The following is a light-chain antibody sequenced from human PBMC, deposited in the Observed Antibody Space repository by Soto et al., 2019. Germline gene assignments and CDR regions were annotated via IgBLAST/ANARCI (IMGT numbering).Light chain of an antibody. V-gene: IGKV1-5*03. Sequence: DIQMTQSPSPLSGSVGDRVTITCRASQTISSWLAWYQQKPGKAPKLLIYKSSTLKSGVPSRFSGSRSGTEFTLTISSLQPDDVATYYCQHYNSYSEAFGQGTKVELK. CDR3: QHYNSYSEA. J-gene: IGKJ1*01. CDR2: KSS. CDR1: QTISSW.